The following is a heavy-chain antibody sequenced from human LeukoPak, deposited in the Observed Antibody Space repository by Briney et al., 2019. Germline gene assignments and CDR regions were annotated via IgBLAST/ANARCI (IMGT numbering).Heavy chain of an antibody. J-gene: IGHJ4*02. CDR1: GYSFTTHW. CDR2: IYPGDSDA. CDR3: ARRDGYNSDY. D-gene: IGHD5-24*01. V-gene: IGHV5-51*01. Sequence: GESLKISCKASGYSFTTHWIGWVRQMPGKGLEWMGIIYPGDSDARYSPSFQGHVTISADKSISTAYLQWSSLKASDTAMYYCARRDGYNSDYWGQGTLVTVSS.